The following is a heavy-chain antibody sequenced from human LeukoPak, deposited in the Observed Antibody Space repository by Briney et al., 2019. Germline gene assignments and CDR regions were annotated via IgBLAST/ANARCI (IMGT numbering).Heavy chain of an antibody. D-gene: IGHD2-15*01. J-gene: IGHJ6*03. V-gene: IGHV4-59*01. CDR3: ARVPRLGYCSGGSCYGLGRYYYYYYMDV. CDR2: IYYSGST. Sequence: SGTLCLTCTVSGGTISSYYWSWIRQAPGKGLEWIGYIYYSGSTNYNPSLKSRVTVSVDTSKNQFSLKLSSVTAADTAVYYCARVPRLGYCSGGSCYGLGRYYYYYYMDVWGKGTTVTVSS. CDR1: GGTISSYY.